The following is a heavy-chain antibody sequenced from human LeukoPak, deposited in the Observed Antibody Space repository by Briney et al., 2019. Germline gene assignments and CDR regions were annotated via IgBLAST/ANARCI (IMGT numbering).Heavy chain of an antibody. CDR1: GYTFTNYY. D-gene: IGHD6-19*01. Sequence: GASVKVSCTASGYTFTNYYIHWVRQAPGQGLEWMAIINPFNGDTTHAQRFQGRLTLTSDTSTSTVDVELTSLRSEDTAVYYCARDGRYRSGWSFDYWGQGTLVTVSS. J-gene: IGHJ4*02. CDR2: INPFNGDT. CDR3: ARDGRYRSGWSFDY. V-gene: IGHV1-46*01.